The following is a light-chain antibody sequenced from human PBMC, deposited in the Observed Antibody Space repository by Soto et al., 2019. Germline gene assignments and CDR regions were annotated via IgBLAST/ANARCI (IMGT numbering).Light chain of an antibody. CDR2: KDS. CDR3: QSADSSGTYKV. V-gene: IGLV3-25*03. CDR1: ALPKQY. J-gene: IGLJ1*01. Sequence: SYELTQPPSVSVSPGQTARITCSGDALPKQYAYCYQQKAGQAPVVVIYKDSERPSGIPERFSGFSSGTTVTLTISGVQAEDEADYYCQSADSSGTYKVFGTGTKLTVL.